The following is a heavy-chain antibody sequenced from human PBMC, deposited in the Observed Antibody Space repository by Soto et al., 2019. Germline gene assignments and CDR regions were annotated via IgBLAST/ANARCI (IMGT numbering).Heavy chain of an antibody. V-gene: IGHV3-30-3*01. D-gene: IGHD3-10*01. CDR1: GFTFSSYA. CDR2: ISYDGSNK. J-gene: IGHJ4*02. Sequence: QVQLVESGGGVVQPGRSLRLSCAASGFTFSSYAMHWVRQAPGKGLEWVAVISYDGSNKYYADSVKGRFTISRDNSKNTLYLQMNSLRAEDTAVYYCARDRVTMVRGVIITCKGFDYWGQGTLVTVSS. CDR3: ARDRVTMVRGVIITCKGFDY.